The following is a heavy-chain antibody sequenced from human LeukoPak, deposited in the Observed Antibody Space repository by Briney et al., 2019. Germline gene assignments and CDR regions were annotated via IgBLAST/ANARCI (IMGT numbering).Heavy chain of an antibody. Sequence: SETLSLTCTVSGGSITSYYWSWIRQPPGKGLEWIGYIYYSGSTNYDPSLKSRVTISVDTSKNQFSLKLSSVTAADTAVYYCARVVYSGYDFRGAMDVWGKGTTVTVSS. D-gene: IGHD5-12*01. J-gene: IGHJ6*03. CDR3: ARVVYSGYDFRGAMDV. CDR2: IYYSGST. CDR1: GGSITSYY. V-gene: IGHV4-59*01.